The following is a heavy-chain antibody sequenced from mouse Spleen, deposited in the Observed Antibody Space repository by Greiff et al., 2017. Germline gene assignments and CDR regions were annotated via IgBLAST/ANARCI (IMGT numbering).Heavy chain of an antibody. CDR2: INPNYGTT. V-gene: IGHV1-39*01. CDR3: AREGYYRYDDYAMDY. J-gene: IGHJ4*01. Sequence: VQLKESGPELVKPGASVKISCKASGYSFTDYNMNWVKQSNGKSLEWIGVINPNYGTTSYNQKFKGKATLTVDQSSSTAYMQLNSLTSEDSAVYYCAREGYYRYDDYAMDYWGQGTSVTVSS. D-gene: IGHD2-14*01. CDR1: GYSFTDYN.